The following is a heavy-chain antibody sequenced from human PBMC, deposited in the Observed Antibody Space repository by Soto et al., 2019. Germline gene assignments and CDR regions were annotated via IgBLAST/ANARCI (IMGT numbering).Heavy chain of an antibody. Sequence: ASVKVSCKASGYTFTSYGISWVRQAPGQGLEWMGWISAYNGNTNYAQKLQGRVTMTTDTSTSTAYMEIRSLRSDDTDVYYCARDHAPYYYDSSGYYLSLGRHFDYWAQGTLLTVSS. CDR1: GYTFTSYG. CDR2: ISAYNGNT. D-gene: IGHD3-22*01. CDR3: ARDHAPYYYDSSGYYLSLGRHFDY. V-gene: IGHV1-18*01. J-gene: IGHJ4*02.